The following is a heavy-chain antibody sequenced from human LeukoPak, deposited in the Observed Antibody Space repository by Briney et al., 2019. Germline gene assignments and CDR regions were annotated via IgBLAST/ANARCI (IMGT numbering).Heavy chain of an antibody. V-gene: IGHV5-51*01. CDR3: ARGWNYFDY. D-gene: IGHD6-19*01. CDR1: DYSFSTYS. CDR2: IYPGDAET. J-gene: IGHJ4*02. Sequence: GESRNMSGKGSDYSFSTYSIGWTRQLSGKGLEWMGIIYPGDAETRYSPSFQGQVPLSADKSITTAYLQWSSLKTSDTAIYYCARGWNYFDYWGQGALVTVSS.